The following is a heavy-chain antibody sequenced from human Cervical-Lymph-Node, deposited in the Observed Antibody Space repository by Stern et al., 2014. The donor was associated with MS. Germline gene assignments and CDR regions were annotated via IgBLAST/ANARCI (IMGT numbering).Heavy chain of an antibody. J-gene: IGHJ4*02. CDR2: ITSGSSDI. CDR3: AREDYTQDFDY. Sequence: EVQLVESGGGLVQPGGSLRLSCAASGFTFKAYSMNWVRQAPGKGLEWVSSITSGSSDIHYADSVKGRFTISRDNVKNSLYLQMNSLRAEDTALYYCAREDYTQDFDYWGRGTLVTVSS. D-gene: IGHD4-11*01. CDR1: GFTFKAYS. V-gene: IGHV3-21*01.